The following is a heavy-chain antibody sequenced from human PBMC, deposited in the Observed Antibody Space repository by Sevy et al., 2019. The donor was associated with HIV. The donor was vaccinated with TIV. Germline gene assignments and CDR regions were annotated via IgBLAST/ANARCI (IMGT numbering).Heavy chain of an antibody. D-gene: IGHD4-17*01. J-gene: IGHJ6*02. Sequence: GGSLRLSCAASGFTVSSNYMSWVRQAPGKGLEWVSVIYSGGDTYYADSVKGRFIISRDNSKNTLCLQMNSLRAEDTAVYYCARHLDDYGDYQAVGGMDVWGQGTTVTVSS. CDR1: GFTVSSNY. V-gene: IGHV3-53*01. CDR3: ARHLDDYGDYQAVGGMDV. CDR2: IYSGGDT.